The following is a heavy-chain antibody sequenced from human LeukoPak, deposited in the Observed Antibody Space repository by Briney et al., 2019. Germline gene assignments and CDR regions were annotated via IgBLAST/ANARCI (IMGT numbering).Heavy chain of an antibody. J-gene: IGHJ6*02. Sequence: GGSLRLSCAASGFTFSSYSMNWVRQAPGRGLEWVSSIRFTGSYIYYADSVKGRFTTSRDDAKNLLSLQMISLRVEDTAVYYCARELGVLRFLEYLKPYGMDVWGQGTTVTVSS. CDR2: IRFTGSYI. V-gene: IGHV3-21*01. CDR1: GFTFSSYS. CDR3: ARELGVLRFLEYLKPYGMDV. D-gene: IGHD3-3*01.